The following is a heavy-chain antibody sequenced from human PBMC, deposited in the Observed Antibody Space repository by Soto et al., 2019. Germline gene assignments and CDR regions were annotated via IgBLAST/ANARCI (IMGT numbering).Heavy chain of an antibody. CDR1: GFTFSSYG. D-gene: IGHD3-3*01. CDR2: ISYDGSNK. CDR3: AKGFDSITIFGLDP. J-gene: IGHJ5*02. Sequence: ESGGGVVQPGRSLRLSCAASGFTFSSYGMHWVRQAPGKGLEWVAVISYDGSNKYYADSVKGRFTISRDNSKNTLYLQMNSLRAEDTAVYYCAKGFDSITIFGLDPWGQGTLVTVSS. V-gene: IGHV3-30*18.